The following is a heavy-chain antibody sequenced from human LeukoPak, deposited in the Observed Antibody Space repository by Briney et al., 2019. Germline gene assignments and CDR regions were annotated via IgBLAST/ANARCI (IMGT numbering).Heavy chain of an antibody. J-gene: IGHJ6*02. CDR1: GFSFRNYN. V-gene: IGHV3-48*02. CDR2: ISALGGTI. CDR3: ARDGGGGYDMDV. D-gene: IGHD3-16*01. Sequence: GGSLRLSCTASGFSFRNYNMNWVRQAPGKGLEWLSYISALGGTIYYGDSARGRFTISRDNAQNSVCLQLKSLRDVDTAVYYCARDGGGGYDMDVWGQGTTVTVSS.